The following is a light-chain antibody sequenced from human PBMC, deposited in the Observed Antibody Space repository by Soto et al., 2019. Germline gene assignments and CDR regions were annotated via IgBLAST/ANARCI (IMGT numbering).Light chain of an antibody. CDR1: QRVPSSH. Sequence: IVLTQSPGTLSLSPGETATLSCRASQRVPSSHLAWYQQRPGQAPRLLIFGATTRATGIPDRFSGSGSVTDFTLTISRLQPEDFAVYFCHQYGTSPQTFGLGTKVDIK. CDR3: HQYGTSPQT. J-gene: IGKJ1*01. V-gene: IGKV3-20*01. CDR2: GAT.